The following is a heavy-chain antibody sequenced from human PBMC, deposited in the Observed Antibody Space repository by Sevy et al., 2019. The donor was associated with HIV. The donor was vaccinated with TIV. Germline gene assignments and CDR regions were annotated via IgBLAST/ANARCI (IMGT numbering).Heavy chain of an antibody. CDR2: IWYDGSNK. D-gene: IGHD2-2*01. CDR1: GFTFSSYG. CDR3: ARGLPYCSSTSCYPFGGYCMDV. Sequence: GGSLRLSCAASGFTFSSYGMHWVRQAPGKGLEWVAVIWYDGSNKYYADSLKGGFTIYRDNSKNTLYLQMNSLRDEDTAVDYCARGLPYCSSTSCYPFGGYCMDVWGQGTTVTVSS. J-gene: IGHJ6*02. V-gene: IGHV3-33*01.